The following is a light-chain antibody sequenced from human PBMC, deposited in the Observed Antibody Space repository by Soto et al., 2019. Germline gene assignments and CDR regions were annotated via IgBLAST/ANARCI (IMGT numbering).Light chain of an antibody. CDR2: GAS. CDR1: QSVSSN. J-gene: IGKJ2*01. Sequence: EIVMTQSPATLSVSPGERATLSCRASQSVSSNLAWYQQKPGQTPRLLIYGASTRATGIPARFSGSGSGTEFSLTISSLQSEDFAVYYCQQYNNWPSGNTVGQGTKLEIK. V-gene: IGKV3-15*01. CDR3: QQYNNWPSGNT.